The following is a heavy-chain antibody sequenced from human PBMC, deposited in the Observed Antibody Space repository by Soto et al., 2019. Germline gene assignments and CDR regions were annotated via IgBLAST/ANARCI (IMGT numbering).Heavy chain of an antibody. CDR3: ARSLARTYYYYFMDV. CDR1: GFTFSNFW. Sequence: ELQLVESGGGLVQPGGSLRLSCAASGFTFSNFWIHWVRQAPGKGLVWVSGISGDGTTATYADSVKGRFTTSRDNAKNTLELQMNRPRAEDTAVYYCARSLARTYYYYFMDVWGKGTRVTVSS. J-gene: IGHJ6*03. CDR2: ISGDGTTA. V-gene: IGHV3-74*03.